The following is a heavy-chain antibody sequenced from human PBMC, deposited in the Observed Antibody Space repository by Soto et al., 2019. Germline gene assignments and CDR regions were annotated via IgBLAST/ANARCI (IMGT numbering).Heavy chain of an antibody. V-gene: IGHV3-33*01. CDR1: GFTFSSYG. J-gene: IGHJ6*02. CDR3: ARDQCSSTSCYRSLPRQIMDV. D-gene: IGHD2-2*01. Sequence: LRLSCAASGFTFSSYGMHWVRQAPGKGLEWVAVIWYDGSNKYYADSVKGRFTISRDNSKNTLYLQMNSLRAEDTAVYYCARDQCSSTSCYRSLPRQIMDVWGQGTTVTVSS. CDR2: IWYDGSNK.